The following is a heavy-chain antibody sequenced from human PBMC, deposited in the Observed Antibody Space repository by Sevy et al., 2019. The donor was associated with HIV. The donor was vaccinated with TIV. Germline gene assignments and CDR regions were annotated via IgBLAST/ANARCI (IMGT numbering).Heavy chain of an antibody. CDR2: ISSSSSPI. CDR3: ARDPDPVPGVAFDV. V-gene: IGHV3-48*04. Sequence: GGSLRLSCAASGFTFSDYSMNWVRQAPGKGLEWVSYISSSSSPIYYADSVKGRFTISRDNAKSSLYLQMNSLRVEDTALYYCARDPDPVPGVAFDVWGQGTMVTVSS. J-gene: IGHJ3*01. CDR1: GFTFSDYS.